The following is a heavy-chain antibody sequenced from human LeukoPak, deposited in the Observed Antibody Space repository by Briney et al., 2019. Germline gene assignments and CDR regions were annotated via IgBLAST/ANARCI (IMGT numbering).Heavy chain of an antibody. J-gene: IGHJ4*02. CDR1: GIAFRSFT. D-gene: IGHD3-22*01. Sequence: GGSLRLSCAASGIAFRSFTMNWVRQAPGKGLEWVLSITPTSTSIFYADSVKGRFTISRDNAKNSLYLQMNSLRAEDTAVYHCATVYYDSSAYGDLDSWGQGAPVTVSS. V-gene: IGHV3-21*01. CDR3: ATVYYDSSAYGDLDS. CDR2: ITPTSTSI.